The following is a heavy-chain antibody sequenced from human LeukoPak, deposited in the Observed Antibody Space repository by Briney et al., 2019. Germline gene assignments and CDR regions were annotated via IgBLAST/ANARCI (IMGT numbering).Heavy chain of an antibody. CDR2: IYYSGST. Sequence: SETLSLTGTVPGGSISSYYWSWIRQPPGKGLEWIGYIYYSGSTNYNPSLKSRVTISVDTSKNQFSLKLSSVTAADTAVYYCAREGLSGEADYWGQGTLVTVSS. J-gene: IGHJ4*02. CDR1: GGSISSYY. D-gene: IGHD4-17*01. V-gene: IGHV4-59*01. CDR3: AREGLSGEADY.